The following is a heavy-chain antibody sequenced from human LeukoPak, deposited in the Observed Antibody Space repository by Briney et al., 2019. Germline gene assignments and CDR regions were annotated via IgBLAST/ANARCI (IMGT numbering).Heavy chain of an antibody. CDR2: ISYDGSNK. V-gene: IGHV3-30-3*01. CDR3: ARDPYYYDSSGYHEPRGA. D-gene: IGHD3-22*01. Sequence: GGSLRLSCAASGFTFSSYAMHWVRQAPGKGLEWVAVISYDGSNKYYADSVKGRFTISRDNSKNTLYLQMNSLRAEDTAVYYCARDPYYYDSSGYHEPRGAWGQGTLVTVSS. J-gene: IGHJ4*02. CDR1: GFTFSSYA.